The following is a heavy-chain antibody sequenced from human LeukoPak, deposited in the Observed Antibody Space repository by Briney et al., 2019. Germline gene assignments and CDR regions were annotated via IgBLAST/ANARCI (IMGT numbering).Heavy chain of an antibody. Sequence: GGSLRLSCAASGFTFSSYGMHWVRRAPGKGLEWVAFIRYDGSNKYYADSVKGRSTISRDNSKNTLYLQMNSLRAEDTAVYYCAKIVGNILTGPENYYFHYWGQGTLVTVSS. CDR3: AKIVGNILTGPENYYFHY. CDR1: GFTFSSYG. J-gene: IGHJ4*02. D-gene: IGHD3-9*01. CDR2: IRYDGSNK. V-gene: IGHV3-30*02.